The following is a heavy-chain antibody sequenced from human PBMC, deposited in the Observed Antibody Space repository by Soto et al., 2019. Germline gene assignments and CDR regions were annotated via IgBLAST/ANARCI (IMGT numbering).Heavy chain of an antibody. CDR3: ARVHRAAGSKLGGAFDI. J-gene: IGHJ3*02. V-gene: IGHV4-34*01. CDR2: INHSGST. CDR1: GGYFSGYY. D-gene: IGHD6-13*01. Sequence: SETLSLTCAVYGGYFSGYYWSWIRQNTGKGLEWIGEINHSGSTNYNPSLKSRVTISVDTSKNQFSLKLSSVTAADTAVYYCARVHRAAGSKLGGAFDIWGQGTMVTVSS.